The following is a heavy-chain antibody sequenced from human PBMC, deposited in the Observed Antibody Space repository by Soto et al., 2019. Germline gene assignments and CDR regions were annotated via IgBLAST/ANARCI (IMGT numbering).Heavy chain of an antibody. CDR3: ARDGQSLAPYALDV. D-gene: IGHD6-19*01. CDR1: GFTFRSHA. J-gene: IGHJ6*02. CDR2: IWYDGSNE. Sequence: QVQVVESGGGVVQPGRSLRLSCTASGFTFRSHAMHWVRQAPGKGLEWVAQIWYDGSNEYYADSVKGRFTISRDNSKNTLYVQMDSLRVEDTAVYYCARDGQSLAPYALDVWGQGTSVTVS. V-gene: IGHV3-33*01.